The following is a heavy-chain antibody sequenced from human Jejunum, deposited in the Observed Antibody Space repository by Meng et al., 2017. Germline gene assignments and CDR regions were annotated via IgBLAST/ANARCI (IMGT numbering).Heavy chain of an antibody. D-gene: IGHD1-14*01. Sequence: GSLRLSCTVSGDSTTSSKYYWGWIRQPPGKGLEWIGTIYYSGSTYYNPSLKSRVTISVDTSKNEFSLKLNSVTAADTAVYYCTRDHGSSNWFYFWGQGTLVTGSS. CDR3: TRDHGSSNWFYF. CDR1: GDSTTSSKYY. V-gene: IGHV4-39*07. J-gene: IGHJ5*01. CDR2: IYYSGST.